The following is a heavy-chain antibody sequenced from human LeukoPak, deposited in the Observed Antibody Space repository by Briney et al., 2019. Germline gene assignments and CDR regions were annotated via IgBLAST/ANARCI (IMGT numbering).Heavy chain of an antibody. Sequence: SETLSLTCTVSGGSISSGSYYWSWIRQPAGKGLEWIGRIYTSGSTNYNPSLKSRVTISVDTSKNQFSLKPSSVTAADTAVYYCARHTGYSSSWYQYYFDYWGQGTLVTVSS. CDR1: GGSISSGSYY. J-gene: IGHJ4*02. CDR2: IYTSGST. CDR3: ARHTGYSSSWYQYYFDY. D-gene: IGHD6-13*01. V-gene: IGHV4-61*02.